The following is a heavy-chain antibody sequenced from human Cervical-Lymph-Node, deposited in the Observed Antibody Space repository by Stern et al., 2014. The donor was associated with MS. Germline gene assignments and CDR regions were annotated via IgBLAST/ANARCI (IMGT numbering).Heavy chain of an antibody. CDR1: GFSLSNSA. CDR3: MGVGDAMHV. V-gene: IGHV3-30*03. Sequence: VQLVESGGGVVQPGRSLTLSCAASGFSLSNSAMHWVRQAPGKGLEWVAFMSFVGVNKKYGDSVKGGFSISRDMANITLFLQMNSLRLEDTAVYYCMGVGDAMHVWGQGTTVIVSS. J-gene: IGHJ6*02. CDR2: MSFVGVNK.